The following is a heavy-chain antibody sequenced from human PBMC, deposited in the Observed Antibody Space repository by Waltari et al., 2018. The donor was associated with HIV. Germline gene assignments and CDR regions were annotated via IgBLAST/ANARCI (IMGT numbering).Heavy chain of an antibody. CDR1: GLTSSSSA. CDR3: ARDLFQEGSTSCPDY. CDR2: ISYDGSKK. J-gene: IGHJ4*02. D-gene: IGHD2-2*01. Sequence: QVQLVESGGGVVPPGSSLRLSCAASGLTSSSSAMHWVRQAPRKGLEWVAVISYDGSKKYYADSVKGRFTISRDNSKNTLYLQMNSLRAEDTAVYYCARDLFQEGSTSCPDYWGQGTLVTVSS. V-gene: IGHV3-30*16.